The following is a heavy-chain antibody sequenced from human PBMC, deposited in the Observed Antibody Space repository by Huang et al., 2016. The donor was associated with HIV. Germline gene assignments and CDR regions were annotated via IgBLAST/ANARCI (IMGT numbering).Heavy chain of an antibody. V-gene: IGHV4-39*01. J-gene: IGHJ6*03. CDR3: ARHREGPVAYYSGWGSHLNYMDV. CDR2: SYYKGRN. D-gene: IGHD3-10*01. Sequence: QLLLQESGPGLVKPSEALALTCAVSGGSIRSSDYHWGWFRQPPGKGLEWIGCSYYKGRNHYGPSLKSRVTIAVDTSKNLFFLNLTSMTAADTAVYYCARHREGPVAYYSGWGSHLNYMDVWGRGRTVVVSS. CDR1: GGSIRSSDYH.